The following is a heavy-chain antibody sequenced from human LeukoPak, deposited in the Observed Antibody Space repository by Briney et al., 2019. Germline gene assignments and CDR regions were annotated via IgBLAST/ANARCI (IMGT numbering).Heavy chain of an antibody. Sequence: GGSLRLSCAASGFTFSSFAMHWVRQAPGKGLEWVSVISDIGASTYYADSVKGRFTISRDNSKNKLYLQMNSLRAEDTAVYYCAKPRTIAVPGRSGFDYWGQGTLVTVSS. CDR2: ISDIGAST. D-gene: IGHD6-13*01. CDR1: GFTFSSFA. J-gene: IGHJ4*02. CDR3: AKPRTIAVPGRSGFDY. V-gene: IGHV3-23*01.